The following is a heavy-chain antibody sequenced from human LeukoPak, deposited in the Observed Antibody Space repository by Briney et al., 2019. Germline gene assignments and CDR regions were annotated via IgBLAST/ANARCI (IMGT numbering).Heavy chain of an antibody. CDR1: GFTVSSDY. CDR3: ARDRTDY. CDR2: IYSGGST. J-gene: IGHJ4*02. V-gene: IGHV3-66*01. Sequence: GGSLRLSCAASGFTVSSDYMSWDRQAPGKGLEWVSVIYSGGSTYYADSVKGRFTISRDSSKNTLYLQMNSLRAEDTAVYYCARDRTDYWGQGTLVTVSS.